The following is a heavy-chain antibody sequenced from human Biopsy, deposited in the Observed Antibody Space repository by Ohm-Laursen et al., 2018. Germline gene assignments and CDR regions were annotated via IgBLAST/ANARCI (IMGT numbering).Heavy chain of an antibody. CDR2: NIPILGTG. Sequence: SVKVSCKASGYSFTSYYMHWVRQAPGQGLEWLGGNIPILGTGNYAQKFQDRVTVAADTSTSTATMELRSLRSDDTAVYYCATKLTGYFHHWGQRTLVIVSS. V-gene: IGHV1-69*10. CDR3: ATKLTGYFHH. CDR1: GYSFTSYY. D-gene: IGHD3-9*01. J-gene: IGHJ1*01.